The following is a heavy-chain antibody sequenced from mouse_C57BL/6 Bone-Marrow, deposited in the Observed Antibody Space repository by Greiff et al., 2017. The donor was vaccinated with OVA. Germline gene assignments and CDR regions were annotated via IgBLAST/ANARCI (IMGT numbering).Heavy chain of an antibody. CDR2: INPGSGGT. CDR3: ARDPDY. Sequence: QVQLQQSGAELVRPGTSVKVSCKASGYAFTNYLIEWVKQRPGQGLEWIGVINPGSGGTNYNEKFKGKATLTADKSSSTAYMQRSSLTSEDAAVYFCARDPDYWGQGTTLTVSS. V-gene: IGHV1-54*01. CDR1: GYAFTNYL. J-gene: IGHJ2*01.